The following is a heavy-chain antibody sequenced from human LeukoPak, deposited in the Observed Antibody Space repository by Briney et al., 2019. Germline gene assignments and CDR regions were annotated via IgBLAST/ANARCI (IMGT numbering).Heavy chain of an antibody. J-gene: IGHJ4*02. CDR3: ARDKGRNVIWTLEY. D-gene: IGHD2-15*01. CDR2: IWYAGSNK. V-gene: IGHV3-33*01. Sequence: PGGSLRLSCAASGFTFSSYGMHWVRQAPGKGLEWVAVIWYAGSNKYNADSVKGRFTISRDNSKNTLYLEMNSLRADDTAVYYCARDKGRNVIWTLEYWGQGTLVTVSS. CDR1: GFTFSSYG.